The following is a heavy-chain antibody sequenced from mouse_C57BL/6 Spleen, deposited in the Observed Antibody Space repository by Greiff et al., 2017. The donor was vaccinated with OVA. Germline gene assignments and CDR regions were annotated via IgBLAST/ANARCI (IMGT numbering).Heavy chain of an antibody. V-gene: IGHV1-82*01. CDR1: GYAFSSSW. CDR3: ARSDYDYDYFDY. Sequence: QVQLKESGPELVKPGASVKISCKASGYAFSSSWMNWVKQRPGKGLEWIGRIYPGDGDTNYNGKFKGKATLTADKSSSTAYMQLSSLTSEDSAVYFCARSDYDYDYFDYWGQGTTLTVSS. CDR2: IYPGDGDT. J-gene: IGHJ2*01. D-gene: IGHD2-4*01.